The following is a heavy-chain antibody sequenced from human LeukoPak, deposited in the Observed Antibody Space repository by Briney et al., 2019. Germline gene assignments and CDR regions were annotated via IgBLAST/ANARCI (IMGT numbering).Heavy chain of an antibody. CDR1: GFTFSSYW. CDR3: AKEVSAPIAVAGLYFDY. D-gene: IGHD6-19*01. J-gene: IGHJ4*02. CDR2: IREDGSEK. V-gene: IGHV3-7*01. Sequence: GGSLRLSCAGSGFTFSSYWMNWVRQAPGKGLEWVANIREDGSEKYYVDSVKGRFTISRDNAKNSLYLQMNSLRAEDTAVYYCAKEVSAPIAVAGLYFDYWGQGTLVTVSS.